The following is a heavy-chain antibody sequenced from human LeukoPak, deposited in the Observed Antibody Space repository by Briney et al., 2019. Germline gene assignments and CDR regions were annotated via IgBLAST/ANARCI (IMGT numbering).Heavy chain of an antibody. CDR1: GFISGDYT. V-gene: IGHV3-49*03. D-gene: IGHD3-10*01. J-gene: IGHJ5*02. CDR3: TSETGVRNWFDP. CDR2: IRSRAYGETT. Sequence: GGSLRLSRTASGFISGDYTLSWFRQAPGKGLEWVGFIRSRAYGETTEYAASVKDRFTISRDDSKTVAFLQMNSLKSEDTAMYYCTSETGVRNWFDPWGPGTLVIVS.